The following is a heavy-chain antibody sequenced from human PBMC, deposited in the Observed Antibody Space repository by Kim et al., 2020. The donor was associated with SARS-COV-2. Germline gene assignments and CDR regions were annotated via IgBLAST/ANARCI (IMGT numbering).Heavy chain of an antibody. CDR1: GGSISSGGYY. J-gene: IGHJ2*01. Sequence: SETLSLTCTVSGGSISSGGYYWSWNRQHPGKGLEWIGYIYYSGSTYYNPSLKSLVTISVDTSKNQFSLKLSSVTAADTAVYYCARHGIAYSSSWTNWYFDLWGRGTLVTVSS. V-gene: IGHV4-31*01. CDR3: ARHGIAYSSSWTNWYFDL. CDR2: IYYSGST. D-gene: IGHD6-13*01.